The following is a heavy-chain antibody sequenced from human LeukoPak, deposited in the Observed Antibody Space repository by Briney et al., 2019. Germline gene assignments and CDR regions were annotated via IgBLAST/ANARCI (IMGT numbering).Heavy chain of an antibody. CDR1: GGTFSSYA. Sequence: SVKVSCKASGGTFSSYAISWVRQAPGQGLEWMGGIIPIFGTANYAQKFQGRVTITADESTSTAYMELSSLRSEDTAVYYCARGLGIRYYYDSSGSHGWFDPWGQGTLVTVSS. V-gene: IGHV1-69*13. D-gene: IGHD3-22*01. J-gene: IGHJ5*02. CDR3: ARGLGIRYYYDSSGSHGWFDP. CDR2: IIPIFGTA.